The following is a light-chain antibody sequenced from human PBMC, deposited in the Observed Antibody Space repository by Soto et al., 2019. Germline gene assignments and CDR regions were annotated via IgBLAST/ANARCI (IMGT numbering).Light chain of an antibody. J-gene: IGKJ4*01. Sequence: DIQMTQSPSSLSASVGDRVTITCQASQDISNYLNWYQQKPGKAPKLLIYDASNLETGVPSRFSGSGSGTDFTITISSLQPEDIATYYCQQYDNLPLTFGGGTKAEIK. CDR2: DAS. CDR3: QQYDNLPLT. CDR1: QDISNY. V-gene: IGKV1-33*01.